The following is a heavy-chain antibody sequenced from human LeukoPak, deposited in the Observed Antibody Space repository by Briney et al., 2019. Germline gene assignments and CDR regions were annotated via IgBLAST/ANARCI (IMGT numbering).Heavy chain of an antibody. J-gene: IGHJ6*02. V-gene: IGHV4-59*08. Sequence: PSETLSLTCTVSGGSISSYYWSWLRQPPGKGLEWIGYIYYSGSTNYNPSLKSRVTISVDTSKNQFSLKLSSVTAADTAVYYCARHYSEYYYGSGSYYLSYYYGMDVWGQGTTVTVSS. CDR1: GGSISSYY. CDR3: ARHYSEYYYGSGSYYLSYYYGMDV. CDR2: IYYSGST. D-gene: IGHD3-10*01.